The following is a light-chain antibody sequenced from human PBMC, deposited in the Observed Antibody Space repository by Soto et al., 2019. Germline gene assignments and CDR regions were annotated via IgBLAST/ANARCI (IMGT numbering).Light chain of an antibody. CDR1: SSDVGGYNY. CDR3: TSYTSSSTPV. CDR2: EVS. V-gene: IGLV2-14*01. J-gene: IGLJ1*01. Sequence: QSALTQPASVSGYRGQSITISCTGTSSDVGGYNYVSWYQQHPGKAPKLMIYEVSNRPSGVSNRFSGSKSGNTASLTISGLQAEDEAAYYRTSYTSSSTPVFGTGTKVTVL.